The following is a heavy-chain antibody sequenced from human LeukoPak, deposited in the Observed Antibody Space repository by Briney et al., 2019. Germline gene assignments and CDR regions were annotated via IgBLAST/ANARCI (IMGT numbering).Heavy chain of an antibody. Sequence: KPSETLSLTCAVYGGSFSGYYWSWIRQPPGKGLEWIGEINHSGSTNYNPSLKSRVTISVDTSKNQFSLKLSSVTAADTAVYYCARGTIAAPYYYYYMDVWGKGTTVTVSS. D-gene: IGHD6-13*01. V-gene: IGHV4-34*01. CDR1: GGSFSGYY. CDR2: INHSGST. J-gene: IGHJ6*03. CDR3: ARGTIAAPYYYYYMDV.